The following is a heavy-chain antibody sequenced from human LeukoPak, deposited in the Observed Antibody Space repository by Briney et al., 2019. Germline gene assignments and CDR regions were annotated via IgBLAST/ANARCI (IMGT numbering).Heavy chain of an antibody. D-gene: IGHD1-1*01. CDR3: VAYNWNYPDY. J-gene: IGHJ4*02. Sequence: GGSLRLSCAASGFTFSVYYMYWVRHAPEKGMVWVSRIRPDGRSTAYADSVKGRFTISRDNGKNTLYLQMNSLRAEDTAVYYCVAYNWNYPDYWGQGTLLTVSS. CDR1: GFTFSVYY. V-gene: IGHV3-74*01. CDR2: IRPDGRST.